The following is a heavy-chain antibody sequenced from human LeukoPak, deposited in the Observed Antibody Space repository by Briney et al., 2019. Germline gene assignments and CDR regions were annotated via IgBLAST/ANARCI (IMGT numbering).Heavy chain of an antibody. J-gene: IGHJ4*02. Sequence: PGGSLKLSCAASGFTFSDATIYWVRQVSGKGLKWLGHIRTKANTYATAVAASVKGRFTIARLDSRNTAYLQMNSLKSEDTAVYYCSGWDGSYEYWGQGTLVTVSS. D-gene: IGHD3-10*01. CDR1: GFTFSDAT. CDR3: SGWDGSYEY. CDR2: IRTKANTYAT. V-gene: IGHV3-73*01.